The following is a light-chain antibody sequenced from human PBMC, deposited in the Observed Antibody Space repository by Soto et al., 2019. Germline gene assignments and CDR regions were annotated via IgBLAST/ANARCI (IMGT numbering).Light chain of an antibody. CDR1: SGPVSSDSY. Sequence: QTVVTQEPSFSVSPGGTVTLTCGLGSGPVSSDSYPTWFQQTPGQAPRTLIHSTNIRSSGVPDRFSGSMLGNKAALTITGAQADDESDYYCVLYMGDGVWVFGGGTQLTVL. J-gene: IGLJ3*02. CDR3: VLYMGDGVWV. V-gene: IGLV8-61*01. CDR2: STN.